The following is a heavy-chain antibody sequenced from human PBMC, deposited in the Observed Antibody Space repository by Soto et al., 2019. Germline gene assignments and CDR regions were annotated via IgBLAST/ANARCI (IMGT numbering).Heavy chain of an antibody. CDR2: IIPIFGTA. Sequence: ASVKVSCKASGGTFSSYAISWVRQAPGQGLEWMGGIIPIFGTANYAQKFQGRVTITADESTSTAYMELRSLRSDDTAVYYCARTSEYDSSGHGAFDIWGQGTMVTVSS. CDR1: GGTFSSYA. V-gene: IGHV1-69*13. J-gene: IGHJ3*02. D-gene: IGHD3-22*01. CDR3: ARTSEYDSSGHGAFDI.